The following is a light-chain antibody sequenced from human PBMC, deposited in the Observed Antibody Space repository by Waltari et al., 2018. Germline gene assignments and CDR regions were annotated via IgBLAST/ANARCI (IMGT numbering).Light chain of an antibody. CDR2: DAS. J-gene: IGKJ1*01. CDR3: QQRRSWPWT. Sequence: EIVLTQSPATLSLSPGERAALSCRAGQSINTYLVWYQHKPGQAPRLLIHDASTKASGIPARFSASGSWTDVTLTISTLEPEDFAVYYCQQRRSWPWTFGQGTRVEIK. V-gene: IGKV3-11*01. CDR1: QSINTY.